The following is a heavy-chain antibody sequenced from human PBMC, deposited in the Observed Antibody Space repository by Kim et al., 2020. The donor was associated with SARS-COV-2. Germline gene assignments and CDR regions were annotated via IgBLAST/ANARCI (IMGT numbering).Heavy chain of an antibody. V-gene: IGHV4-39*01. D-gene: IGHD5-12*01. J-gene: IGHJ4*02. CDR3: ARGGSGYDTFDY. Sequence: YYIPSLKSRVTIAVDTSKNQFSLRLSSVTAADTAVYYCARGGSGYDTFDYWGQGTLVTVSS.